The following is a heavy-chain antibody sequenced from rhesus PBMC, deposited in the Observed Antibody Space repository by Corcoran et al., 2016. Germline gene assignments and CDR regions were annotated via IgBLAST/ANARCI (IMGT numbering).Heavy chain of an antibody. CDR2: ISWNGGTI. D-gene: IGHD6-25*01. CDR1: GFTFDDYA. J-gene: IGHJ4*01. V-gene: IGHV3-134*01. Sequence: DVQLVESGGGLVKPGGSLRLSCAASGFTFDDYAMSWVRQAPGKGLEWVTRISWNGGTICCEHSVKCRFTVSRHKAKNSLFLQMERLRAEDTAVYYCTREGGIAAAGVDYWGQGVLVTVSS. CDR3: TREGGIAAAGVDY.